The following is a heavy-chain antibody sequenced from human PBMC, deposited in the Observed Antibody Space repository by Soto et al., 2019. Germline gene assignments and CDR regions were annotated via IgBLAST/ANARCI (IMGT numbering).Heavy chain of an antibody. CDR1: GYTFTSYD. J-gene: IGHJ6*02. CDR2: MNPNSANT. CDR3: AREGVGGMDV. D-gene: IGHD3-10*01. Sequence: QVQLVQSGAEVKKPGASVKVSCKASGYTFTSYDINWVRQATGQGLEWMGWMNPNSANTGYAQKSRGGVTMTRNTAISTASVALSSLGAEDRAVYYCAREGVGGMDVWGQGTTVTVSS. V-gene: IGHV1-8*01.